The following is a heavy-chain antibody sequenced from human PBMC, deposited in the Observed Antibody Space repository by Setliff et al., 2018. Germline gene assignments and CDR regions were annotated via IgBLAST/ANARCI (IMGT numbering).Heavy chain of an antibody. Sequence: ASVKVSCKTSGLSFSTFGFSWVRQAPGQGLEWMGWISPYSGESNYAQKFQDRLTVTADTSTKTTYMELRSLTSDDTAVYFCTRSRAPRVVLAADFDLRGQGTLVTVSS. V-gene: IGHV1-18*01. CDR3: TRSRAPRVVLAADFDL. CDR1: GLSFSTFG. CDR2: ISPYSGES. J-gene: IGHJ4*02. D-gene: IGHD3-16*01.